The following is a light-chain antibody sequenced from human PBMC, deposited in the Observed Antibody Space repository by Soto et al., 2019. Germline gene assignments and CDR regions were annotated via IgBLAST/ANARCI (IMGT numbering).Light chain of an antibody. V-gene: IGKV3-20*01. CDR2: GAS. J-gene: IGKJ5*01. CDR3: QQYGSSPPIT. Sequence: EIVLTQSPGTLSLSPGERATLSCRASQSVSSSYLAWYQQKPGQAPRLLIYGASSRATGIPDRLSGSGSGXXXXXXXXXXXPEDFAVYYCQQYGSSPPITFGQGTRLEIK. CDR1: QSVSSSY.